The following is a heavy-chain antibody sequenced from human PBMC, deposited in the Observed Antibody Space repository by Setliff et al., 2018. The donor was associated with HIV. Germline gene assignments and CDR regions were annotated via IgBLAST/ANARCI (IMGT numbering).Heavy chain of an antibody. V-gene: IGHV3-30*04. CDR2: ISYDGSNK. Sequence: GGSLRLSCAASGFTFSRYAMHWVRQAPGKGLEWVAVISYDGSNKFYADSVKGRFTISRDNSKNTLYLQMNSLRAEDTAVYYCARVSRDIVVVIAAGYFDFWGPGTLVTVSS. J-gene: IGHJ4*02. D-gene: IGHD2-15*01. CDR1: GFTFSRYA. CDR3: ARVSRDIVVVIAAGYFDF.